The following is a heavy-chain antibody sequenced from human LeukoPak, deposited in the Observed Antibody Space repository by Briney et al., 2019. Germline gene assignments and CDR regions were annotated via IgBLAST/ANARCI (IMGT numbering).Heavy chain of an antibody. CDR3: VRSDGHSSSWPLDY. D-gene: IGHD6-13*01. J-gene: IGHJ4*02. Sequence: PGGSLRLSCAASGFTFSSYGMHWVRQAPGKGLEWLALIWYEVSNKQYADSVKGRFTISRDNSKSALYLQMNSLRAEDTAVYYCVRSDGHSSSWPLDYWGQGALVTVSS. CDR1: GFTFSSYG. CDR2: IWYEVSNK. V-gene: IGHV3-33*01.